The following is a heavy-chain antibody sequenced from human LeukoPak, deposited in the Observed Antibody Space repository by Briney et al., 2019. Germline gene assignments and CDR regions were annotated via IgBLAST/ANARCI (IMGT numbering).Heavy chain of an antibody. Sequence: GGSLRLSCAASGFTFSSYSMNWVRQAPGKGLEWVSSISSSSSYIYYADSVKGRFTISRDNAKNSLYLQMNSLRAEDTAVYYCARRGRYYYGSGSYPYYFDYWGQGTLVTVSS. CDR1: GFTFSSYS. V-gene: IGHV3-21*01. CDR2: ISSSSSYI. CDR3: ARRGRYYYGSGSYPYYFDY. D-gene: IGHD3-10*01. J-gene: IGHJ4*02.